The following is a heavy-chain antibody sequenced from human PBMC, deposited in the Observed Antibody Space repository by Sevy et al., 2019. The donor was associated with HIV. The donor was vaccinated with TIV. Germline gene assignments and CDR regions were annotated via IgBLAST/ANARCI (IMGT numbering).Heavy chain of an antibody. CDR2: INPNNGVT. Sequence: ASVKVSCKASGYNLINYYMHWVRQAPGQGFEWMGWINPNNGVTKYAQDFQGRVTMTSDTSISTAHVEVTRLRSDDTAMYYCVRSTIFGVGRPDYWGQGTLVTVSS. V-gene: IGHV1-2*02. D-gene: IGHD3-3*01. CDR1: GYNLINYY. CDR3: VRSTIFGVGRPDY. J-gene: IGHJ4*02.